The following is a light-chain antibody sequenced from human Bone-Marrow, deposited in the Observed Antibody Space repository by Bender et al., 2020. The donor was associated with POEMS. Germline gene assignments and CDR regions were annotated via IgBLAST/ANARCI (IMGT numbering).Light chain of an antibody. CDR1: DIGTKN. CDR3: QVWDSYSVHVV. CDR2: DDS. J-gene: IGLJ2*01. Sequence: SSVLTQPPSVSVAPGQTANITCGGSDIGTKNVHWYQQKPGQAPVLVVYDDSDRPSGIPERFSGSNSGNTATLTISRVEAGDEADYYCQVWDSYSVHVVFGGGTKLTVL. V-gene: IGLV3-21*02.